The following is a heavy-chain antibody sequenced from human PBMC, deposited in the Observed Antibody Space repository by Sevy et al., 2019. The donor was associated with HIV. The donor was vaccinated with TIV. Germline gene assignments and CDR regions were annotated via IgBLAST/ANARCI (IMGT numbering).Heavy chain of an antibody. CDR2: IYYIGNT. D-gene: IGHD1-26*01. V-gene: IGHV4-59*08. CDR3: AGGNAWGRGYS. CDR1: GGSITSLY. Sequence: SETLSLTCTVSGGSITSLYWGWIRQPPGKGLEWIANIYYIGNTNYNPSPKSLVTISLDTSKNQFSLRLSSVTAADTAIYYCAGGNAWGRGYSWGQGTLVTVSS. J-gene: IGHJ4*02.